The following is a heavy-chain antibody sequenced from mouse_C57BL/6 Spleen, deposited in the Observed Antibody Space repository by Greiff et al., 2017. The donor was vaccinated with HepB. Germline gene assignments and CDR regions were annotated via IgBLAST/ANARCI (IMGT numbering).Heavy chain of an antibody. V-gene: IGHV5-17*01. CDR3: ATYYSNDVFAY. CDR1: GFTFSDYG. CDR2: ISSGSSTI. Sequence: EVMLVESGGGLVKPGGSLKLSCAASGFTFSDYGMHWVRQAPEKGLEWVAYISSGSSTIYYADTVKGRFTISRDNAKNTLFLQMTSLRSEDTAMYYCATYYSNDVFAYWGQGTLVTVSA. D-gene: IGHD2-5*01. J-gene: IGHJ3*01.